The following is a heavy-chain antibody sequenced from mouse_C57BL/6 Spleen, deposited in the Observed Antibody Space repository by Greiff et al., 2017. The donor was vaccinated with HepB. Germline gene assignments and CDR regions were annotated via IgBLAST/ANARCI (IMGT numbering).Heavy chain of an antibody. CDR1: GFTFSSYA. V-gene: IGHV5-4*01. CDR2: ISDGGSYT. J-gene: IGHJ4*01. CDR3: ARDELGRMDY. Sequence: EVQLVESGGGLVKPGGSLKLSCAASGFTFSSYAMSWVRQTPEKRLEWVATISDGGSYTYYPDNVKGRFTISRDNAKNNLYLQMSHLKSEDTAMYYCARDELGRMDYWGQGTSVTVSS. D-gene: IGHD4-1*01.